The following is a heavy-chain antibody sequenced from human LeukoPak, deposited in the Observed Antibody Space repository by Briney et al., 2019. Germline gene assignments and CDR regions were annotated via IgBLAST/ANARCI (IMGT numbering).Heavy chain of an antibody. V-gene: IGHV3-64*01. D-gene: IGHD6-13*01. Sequence: GGSLRLSCAASGFTFSGYAMHWVRQAPGKGLEYVSAITNNGGTTYYANSVKGRFTISRDNSKNTLYLQMGSLRAEDTAVYYCAKGLAAGTLSWGQGTLVTVSS. J-gene: IGHJ5*02. CDR3: AKGLAAGTLS. CDR2: ITNNGGTT. CDR1: GFTFSGYA.